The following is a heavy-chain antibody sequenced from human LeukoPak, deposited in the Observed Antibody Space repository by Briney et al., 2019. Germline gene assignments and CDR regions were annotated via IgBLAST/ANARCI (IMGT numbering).Heavy chain of an antibody. J-gene: IGHJ5*02. CDR3: ARDSYNWNVDAFDP. Sequence: KPSETLSLTCAVYGGSFSDYYWSWIRQPPGKGLEWIGEINHSGSTDYNPSLKSRVTISIDKSKNHFSLKLTSVTAADTAIYYCARDSYNWNVDAFDPWGQGTLVTASS. CDR1: GGSFSDYY. V-gene: IGHV4-34*01. D-gene: IGHD1-20*01. CDR2: INHSGST.